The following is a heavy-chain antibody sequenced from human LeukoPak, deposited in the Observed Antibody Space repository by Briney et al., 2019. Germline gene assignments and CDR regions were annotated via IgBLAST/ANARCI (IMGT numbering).Heavy chain of an antibody. V-gene: IGHV3-74*01. CDR2: INSDGSTT. CDR3: TRGPYSGSATYYNDY. D-gene: IGHD3-10*01. J-gene: IGHJ4*02. Sequence: GGSLRLSCAASGSTLSSYWMNWLRQGPGEGLVWVSRINSDGSTTSYADSVKGRFTISRDNAKNTLYLQMNSLRAEDTAVYYCTRGPYSGSATYYNDYWGQGTLVTVSS. CDR1: GSTLSSYW.